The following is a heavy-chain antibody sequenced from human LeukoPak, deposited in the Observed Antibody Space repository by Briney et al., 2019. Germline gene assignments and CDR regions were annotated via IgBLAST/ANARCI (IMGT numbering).Heavy chain of an antibody. CDR2: IIPIFGTA. V-gene: IGHV1-69*05. J-gene: IGHJ4*02. D-gene: IGHD2-2*01. CDR1: GGTFSSCA. Sequence: SVRVSCKASGGTFSSCAISWVRQAPGQGLEWMGGIIPIFGTANYAQKFQGRVTITTDESTSTAYMELSSLRSEDTAVYYCARPRTVVPAALDYWGQGTLVTVSS. CDR3: ARPRTVVPAALDY.